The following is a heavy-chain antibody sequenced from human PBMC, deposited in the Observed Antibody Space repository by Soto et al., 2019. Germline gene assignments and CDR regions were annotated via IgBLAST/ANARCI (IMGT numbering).Heavy chain of an antibody. Sequence: EVQLLESGGGLVQPGGSLRLSCAASGFTFSSYAMNWVRQAPGKGLEWVSGISGSGGSTSYADSGKGRFTISRDNSKNTVYVQVHSVRAEDTAAYYCAKSEYLDSRAYGHYFDYWGQGALVIFSS. CDR1: GFTFSSYA. CDR2: ISGSGGST. V-gene: IGHV3-23*01. CDR3: AKSEYLDSRAYGHYFDY. D-gene: IGHD3-22*01. J-gene: IGHJ4*02.